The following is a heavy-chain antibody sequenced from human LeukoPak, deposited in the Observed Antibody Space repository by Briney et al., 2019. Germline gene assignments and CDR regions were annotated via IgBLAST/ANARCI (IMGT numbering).Heavy chain of an antibody. CDR1: GFSFSTYN. D-gene: IGHD3-10*01. J-gene: IGHJ4*02. V-gene: IGHV3-21*01. Sequence: GGSLRLSCAASGFSFSTYNMNWVRQAPGKGLEWVSSITSSSSYIYYADSVKGRFTISRDNAKNSLYLQMNSLRAEDTAVYYCARDGSGSCYDYWGQGTLVTVSS. CDR2: ITSSSSYI. CDR3: ARDGSGSCYDY.